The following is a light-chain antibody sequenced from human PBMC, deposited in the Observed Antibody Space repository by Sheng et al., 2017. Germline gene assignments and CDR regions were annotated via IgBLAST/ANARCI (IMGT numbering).Light chain of an antibody. Sequence: SSELTQDPAVSVALGQTVRITCQGDSLRGYYASWYQQKPGQAPILVIYGKDNRPSGIPDRFSGSSSGNTASLTITGAQAEDEADYYCTSRDSSGNWVFGGGAKLTVL. CDR2: GKD. CDR1: SLRGYY. CDR3: TSRDSSGNWV. V-gene: IGLV3-19*01. J-gene: IGLJ3*02.